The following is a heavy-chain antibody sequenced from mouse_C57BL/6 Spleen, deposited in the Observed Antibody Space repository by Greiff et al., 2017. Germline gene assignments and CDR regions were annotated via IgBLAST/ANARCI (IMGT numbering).Heavy chain of an antibody. Sequence: QVQLQQSGAELVRPGASVTLSCKASGYTFTDYEMHWVKQTPVHGLEWIGAIDTETGGTASNQKFKGKAILTADKSSSTTYMELRSLTSEDSAVYYCTRDSNPYYYAMDYWGQGTSVTVSS. CDR2: IDTETGGT. J-gene: IGHJ4*01. D-gene: IGHD2-5*01. CDR1: GYTFTDYE. V-gene: IGHV1-15*01. CDR3: TRDSNPYYYAMDY.